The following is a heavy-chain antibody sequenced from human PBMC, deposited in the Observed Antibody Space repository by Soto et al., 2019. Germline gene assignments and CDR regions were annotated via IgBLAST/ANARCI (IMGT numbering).Heavy chain of an antibody. J-gene: IGHJ4*02. CDR3: AREKAVAGTTFDY. CDR1: GFSLSSYW. Sequence: EVQLVESGGGSVQPGGSLRLSCAVSGFSLSSYWMHWVRQAPGKGLVWVSRIQSDGSSTNYADSVKGRFTISRDNAKNPLYLQMDSLRVEDTAVYYCAREKAVAGTTFDYWGQGTLVTVSS. D-gene: IGHD6-19*01. V-gene: IGHV3-74*01. CDR2: IQSDGSST.